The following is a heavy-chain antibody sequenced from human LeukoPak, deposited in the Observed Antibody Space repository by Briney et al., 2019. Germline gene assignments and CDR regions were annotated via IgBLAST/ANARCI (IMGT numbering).Heavy chain of an antibody. CDR3: ARDLVTVTKGFDI. CDR1: GDSFSSHY. V-gene: IGHV4-59*11. D-gene: IGHD4-17*01. Sequence: SETLSLTCAVAGDSFSSHYWTWIRQSPGTGLEWIGYISHIGRTNYNPSLKSRVTISIDTSKNQSSLKLRSVTAADTAVYYCARDLVTVTKGFDIWGQGTMVSVSS. J-gene: IGHJ3*02. CDR2: ISHIGRT.